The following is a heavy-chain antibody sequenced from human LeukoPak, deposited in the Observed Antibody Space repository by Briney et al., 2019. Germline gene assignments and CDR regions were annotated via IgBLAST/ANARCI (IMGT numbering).Heavy chain of an antibody. V-gene: IGHV4-59*08. J-gene: IGHJ4*02. D-gene: IGHD1-26*01. Sequence: NPSETLSLTCTISSGSISSYYWSWIRQPPGKGLEWIGYVYQSGTTSYNPSLKRRVTMSADSSKNQFSLRMTSVTAADTAVYYCARHGGTLGYFDNWGQGTLVTVPS. CDR1: SGSISSYY. CDR2: VYQSGTT. CDR3: ARHGGTLGYFDN.